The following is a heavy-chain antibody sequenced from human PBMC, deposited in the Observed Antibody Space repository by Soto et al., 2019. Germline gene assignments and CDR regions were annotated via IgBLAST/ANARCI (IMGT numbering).Heavy chain of an antibody. V-gene: IGHV1-69*13. Sequence: SVKVSCKASGGTFSSYRFNWVRQARGQGLEWLGGIVPIYRTADCAQKFQGRVTITADESTRTVYLELSSLKSQDTALYYCARDSGAKLSSSWGQGTLVTVSS. CDR3: ARDSGAKLSSS. D-gene: IGHD6-13*01. CDR2: IVPIYRTA. CDR1: GGTFSSYR. J-gene: IGHJ4*02.